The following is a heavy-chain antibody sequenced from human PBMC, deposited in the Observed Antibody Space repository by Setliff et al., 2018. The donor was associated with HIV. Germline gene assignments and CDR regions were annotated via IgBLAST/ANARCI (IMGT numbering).Heavy chain of an antibody. CDR2: ISAYNGNT. CDR1: GYTFTSYI. Sequence: ASVKVSCKASGYTFTSYILHWVRQAAGQGLEWMGWISAYNGNTNYAQKLQGRVTMTTDTSTSTAYMELRSLRSDDTAVYYCARDVDYTDAFDIWGQGTMVTVSS. D-gene: IGHD4-4*01. V-gene: IGHV1-18*04. J-gene: IGHJ3*02. CDR3: ARDVDYTDAFDI.